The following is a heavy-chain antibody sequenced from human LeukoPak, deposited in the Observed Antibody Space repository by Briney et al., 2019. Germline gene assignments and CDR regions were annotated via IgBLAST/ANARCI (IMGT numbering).Heavy chain of an antibody. CDR1: GYTFTSYD. CDR3: ARVYCSGGSCYDY. V-gene: IGHV1-8*03. CDR2: MNPNSGNT. D-gene: IGHD2-15*01. Sequence: GASVKVSCKASGYTFTSYDINWVRQATGQGLEWMGWMNPNSGNTDYAQRFQGRVTITRNTSISTAYMELSSLRSEDTAVYYCARVYCSGGSCYDYWGQGTLVTVSS. J-gene: IGHJ4*02.